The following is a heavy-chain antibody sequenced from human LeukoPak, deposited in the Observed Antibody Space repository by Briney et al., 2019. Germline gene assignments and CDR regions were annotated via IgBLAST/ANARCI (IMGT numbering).Heavy chain of an antibody. CDR3: ATTLFAYGDLVGPPAY. D-gene: IGHD4-17*01. Sequence: VASVKVSCKASGGTSSSYAITWVRQAPGQGFECMGGIIPMTRTPNYAQKFQGRVTITTDESTHTAYMELRSLRSEDSAVYYCATTLFAYGDLVGPPAYWGQGTLVTVSS. V-gene: IGHV1-69*05. CDR2: IIPMTRTP. J-gene: IGHJ4*02. CDR1: GGTSSSYA.